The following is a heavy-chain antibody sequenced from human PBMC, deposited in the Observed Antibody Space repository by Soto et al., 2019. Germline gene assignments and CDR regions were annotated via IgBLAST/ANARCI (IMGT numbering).Heavy chain of an antibody. D-gene: IGHD6-19*01. V-gene: IGHV4-59*01. CDR2: IYNSGNT. CDR1: GGSISSYF. Sequence: PSETLSLTCTVSGGSISSYFWTWIRQPPGRGLEWIGYIYNSGNTNYNPSLKSRVTISVDTSKNQFSLKLSSVTAADTAVYYCAREGSGWPYSFDSWGQGALVTVSS. J-gene: IGHJ4*02. CDR3: AREGSGWPYSFDS.